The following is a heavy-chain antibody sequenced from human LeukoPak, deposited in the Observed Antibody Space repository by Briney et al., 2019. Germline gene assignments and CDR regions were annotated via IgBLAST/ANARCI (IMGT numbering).Heavy chain of an antibody. CDR2: IYYSGST. CDR1: GGSISSSSYY. Sequence: SETLSLTCTVSGGSISSSSYYWGWIRQPPGKGLEWIGSIYYSGSTYYNPSLKSRVTISIDTSKNQFSLNLSSVTAADTAVYYCARPSLATNYYSYYMDVWGKGTTVTISS. CDR3: ARPSLATNYYSYYMDV. V-gene: IGHV4-39*07. J-gene: IGHJ6*03. D-gene: IGHD5-24*01.